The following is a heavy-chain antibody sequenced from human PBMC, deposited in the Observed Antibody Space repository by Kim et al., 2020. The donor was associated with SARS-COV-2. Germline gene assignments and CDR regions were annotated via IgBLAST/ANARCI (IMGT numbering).Heavy chain of an antibody. V-gene: IGHV1-8*01. Sequence: ASVKVSCKASGYTFTSYDINWVRQATGQGLEWMGWMNPNSGNTGYAQKFQGRVTMTRNTSISTAYMELSSLRSEDTAVYYCARGGGWPWFGAPTDYYYGMDVWGQGTTVTVSS. D-gene: IGHD3-10*01. CDR1: GYTFTSYD. CDR3: ARGGGWPWFGAPTDYYYGMDV. CDR2: MNPNSGNT. J-gene: IGHJ6*02.